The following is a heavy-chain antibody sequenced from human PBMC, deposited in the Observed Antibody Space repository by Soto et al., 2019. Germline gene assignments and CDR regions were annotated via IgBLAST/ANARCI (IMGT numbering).Heavy chain of an antibody. D-gene: IGHD3-9*01. CDR1: GFTFSSFW. CDR2: IDNDGSST. J-gene: IGHJ4*02. Sequence: GGSLRLSCAASGFTFSSFWMHWFRQAPGKGLVWVSHIDNDGSSTNYADSVKGRFTISRDNSKNLLYLQMNSLGAEDTAVYYCAKDYYDTLTGYYGPDYWGQGTLVTVSS. V-gene: IGHV3-74*01. CDR3: AKDYYDTLTGYYGPDY.